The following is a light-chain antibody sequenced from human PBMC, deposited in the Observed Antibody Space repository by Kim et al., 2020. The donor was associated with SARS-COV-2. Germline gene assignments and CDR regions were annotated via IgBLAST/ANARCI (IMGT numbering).Light chain of an antibody. J-gene: IGLJ2*01. CDR3: QVWDGSSDHSA. CDR1: NIGSKS. CDR2: YDR. Sequence: APGTTDRITGGGTNIGSKSVHWYQQRPGQAPGVVIYYDRNRPSGIPERFSGSNSGNTATLTISGVEAGDEADYYCQVWDGSSDHSAFGGGTQLTVL. V-gene: IGLV3-21*04.